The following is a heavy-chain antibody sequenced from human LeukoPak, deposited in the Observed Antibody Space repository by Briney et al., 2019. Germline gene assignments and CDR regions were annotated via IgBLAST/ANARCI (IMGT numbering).Heavy chain of an antibody. V-gene: IGHV3-23*01. D-gene: IGHD3-10*01. CDR1: GFTFSSYS. J-gene: IGHJ6*02. Sequence: PGGSLRLSCAASGFTFSSYSMNWVRQAPGKGLEWVSAISGSGGSTYYADSVKGRFTISRDNSKNTLYLQMNSLRAEDTAVYYCAKGTRGWNYYYYGMDVWGQGTTVTVSS. CDR2: ISGSGGST. CDR3: AKGTRGWNYYYYGMDV.